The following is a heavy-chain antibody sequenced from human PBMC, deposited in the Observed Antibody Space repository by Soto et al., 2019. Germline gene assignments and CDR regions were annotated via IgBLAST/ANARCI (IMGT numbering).Heavy chain of an antibody. Sequence: EGQLVESGGGLVQPGGSLRLSCTASGFTFSDYWVHWVRQVPGTGLVWVSRMNSDGSTISYADSVKGRFTISRDNAKNTVYLQMNSLTAEDTAVYYCARVGQGFWYFDLWGRGTLVTVSS. CDR3: ARVGQGFWYFDL. CDR2: MNSDGSTI. CDR1: GFTFSDYW. J-gene: IGHJ2*01. V-gene: IGHV3-74*01.